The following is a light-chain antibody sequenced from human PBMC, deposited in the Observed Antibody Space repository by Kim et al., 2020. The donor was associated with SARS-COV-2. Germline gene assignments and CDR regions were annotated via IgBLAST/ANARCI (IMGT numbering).Light chain of an antibody. CDR1: KLGDKY. CDR3: QAWDSSTVV. V-gene: IGLV3-1*01. J-gene: IGLJ2*01. CDR2: QDS. Sequence: VSPGQTASITCSGDKLGDKYACWYQQKPGQSPVLVIYQDSKRPSGIPERFSGSNSGNTATLTIGGTQAMDEADYYCQAWDSSTVVFGGGTKLTVL.